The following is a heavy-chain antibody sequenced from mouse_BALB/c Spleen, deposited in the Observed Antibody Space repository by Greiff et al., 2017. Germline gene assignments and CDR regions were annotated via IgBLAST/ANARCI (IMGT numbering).Heavy chain of an antibody. CDR1: GFNIKDTY. Sequence: EVQLQQSGAELVKPGASVQLSCTASGFNIKDTYMHWVKQRPDQGLEWIGWIDPEHGNTIYDPKFPGKASITADKASNTAYLQLSSLTSEDPAVYYCAREEYGKGGAMDYWGQGTSVTVAS. D-gene: IGHD2-10*02. J-gene: IGHJ4*01. V-gene: IGHV14-3*02. CDR2: IDPEHGNT. CDR3: AREEYGKGGAMDY.